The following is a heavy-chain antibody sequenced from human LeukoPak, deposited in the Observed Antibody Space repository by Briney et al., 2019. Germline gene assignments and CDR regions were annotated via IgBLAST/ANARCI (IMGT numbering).Heavy chain of an antibody. V-gene: IGHV3-48*01. D-gene: IGHD1-26*01. Sequence: GGSLGLSCAASGFTFSSYSVNWVRQAPGKGLEWVSYISSSSSTIYYADSVKGRFTISRDNAKNSLYLQMNSLRAEDTAVYYCAIVGATHAAFDIWGQGTMVTVSS. CDR3: AIVGATHAAFDI. J-gene: IGHJ3*02. CDR1: GFTFSSYS. CDR2: ISSSSSTI.